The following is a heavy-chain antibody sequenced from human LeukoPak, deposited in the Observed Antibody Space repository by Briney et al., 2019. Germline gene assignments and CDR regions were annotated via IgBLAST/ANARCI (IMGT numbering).Heavy chain of an antibody. CDR3: ARARRYYYYMDV. CDR2: IYHSGST. V-gene: IGHV4-38-2*02. CDR1: GYSTSSGYY. J-gene: IGHJ6*03. Sequence: SETLSLTCTVSGYSTSSGYYWGWIRQPPGKGLEWIGSIYHSGSTYYNPSLKSRVTISVDTSKNQFSLKLSSVTAADTAVYYCARARRYYYYMDVWGKGTTATVSS.